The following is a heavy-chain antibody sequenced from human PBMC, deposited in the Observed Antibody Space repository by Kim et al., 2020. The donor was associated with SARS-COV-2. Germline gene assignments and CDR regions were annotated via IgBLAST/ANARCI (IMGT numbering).Heavy chain of an antibody. Sequence: SETLSLTCAVYGGSFSGYYWSWIRQPPGKGLEWIGEINHSGSTNYNPSLKSRVTISVDTSKNQFSLKLSSVTAADTAVYYCARGPYCGGDCYDLGPLNYWGQGTLVTGSS. D-gene: IGHD2-21*02. J-gene: IGHJ4*02. CDR1: GGSFSGYY. V-gene: IGHV4-34*01. CDR2: INHSGST. CDR3: ARGPYCGGDCYDLGPLNY.